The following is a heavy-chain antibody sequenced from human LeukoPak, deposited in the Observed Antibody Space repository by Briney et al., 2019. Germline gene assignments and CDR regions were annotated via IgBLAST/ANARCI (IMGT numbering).Heavy chain of an antibody. V-gene: IGHV3-30*18. CDR2: ISYDGSNK. CDR1: GFTFSSYG. Sequence: GRSLRLSCAASGFTFSSYGIHWVRQAPGKGLEWVAVISYDGSNKYYADSVKGRFTISRDNPKNTLYLQMNSLRAEDTAVYYCAKNGGYFYGYRYYFDYWGQGTLVTVSS. CDR3: AKNGGYFYGYRYYFDY. D-gene: IGHD5-18*01. J-gene: IGHJ4*02.